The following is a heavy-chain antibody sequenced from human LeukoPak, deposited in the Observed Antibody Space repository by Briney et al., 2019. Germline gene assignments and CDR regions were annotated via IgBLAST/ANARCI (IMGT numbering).Heavy chain of an antibody. J-gene: IGHJ4*02. Sequence: GSLRLSCAASGFTVRSNYMSWVRQPPGKGLEWIGSIYYSGSTNYNPSLKSRVTISVDTSKNQFSLKLSSVTAADTAVYYCARVRKGSGSLFDYWGQGTLVTVSS. D-gene: IGHD3-10*01. CDR2: IYYSGST. CDR1: GFTVRSNY. V-gene: IGHV4-59*02. CDR3: ARVRKGSGSLFDY.